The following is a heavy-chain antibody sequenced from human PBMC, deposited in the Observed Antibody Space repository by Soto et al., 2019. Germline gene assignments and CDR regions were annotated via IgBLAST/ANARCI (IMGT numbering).Heavy chain of an antibody. CDR2: ISGSGGST. CDR1: GFTFSSYA. Sequence: GGSLRLSCAASGFTFSSYAMSWVRQAPGKGLEWVSAISGSGGSTYYADSVKGRFTISRDNSKNTLYLQMNSLRAEDTAVYYCAKELAAAGFTLYYYGMDVWGQGTTVTVSS. D-gene: IGHD6-13*01. J-gene: IGHJ6*02. CDR3: AKELAAAGFTLYYYGMDV. V-gene: IGHV3-23*01.